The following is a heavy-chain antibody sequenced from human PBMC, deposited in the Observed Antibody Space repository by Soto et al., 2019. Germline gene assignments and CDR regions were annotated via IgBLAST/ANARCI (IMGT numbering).Heavy chain of an antibody. CDR3: ARDSGAKLSSS. CDR2: IVPIYRTA. J-gene: IGHJ4*02. V-gene: IGHV1-69*13. CDR1: GGTFSSYR. Sequence: SLKVSCKASGGTFSSYRFNWVRQARGQGLEWLGGIVPIYRTADYAQKFQGRVTITADESTRTVYMELSSLKSQDTALYYCARDSGAKLSSSWGQGTLVTVSS. D-gene: IGHD6-13*01.